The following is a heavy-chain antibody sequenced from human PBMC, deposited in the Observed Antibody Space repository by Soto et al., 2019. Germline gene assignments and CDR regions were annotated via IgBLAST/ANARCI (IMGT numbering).Heavy chain of an antibody. V-gene: IGHV4-31*03. CDR1: GGSVNSGGYY. D-gene: IGHD2-2*01. CDR2: IYYSGNT. CDR3: ARFPSRAHYFAMAV. J-gene: IGHJ6*02. Sequence: QVQLQESGPGQVTPSQTLSLTCTVSGGSVNSGGYYWTWIRQHPGRGLECLGYIYYSGNTYYNPSLQSRLTISLDTSKNQFSLKLTSVTAADTAVYYCARFPSRAHYFAMAVWGQGTAVTVSS.